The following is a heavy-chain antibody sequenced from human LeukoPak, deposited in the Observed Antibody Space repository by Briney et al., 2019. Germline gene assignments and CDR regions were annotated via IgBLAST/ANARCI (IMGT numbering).Heavy chain of an antibody. CDR1: GGSISSYY. CDR3: ARDSLLWFGELLTGNWFDP. J-gene: IGHJ5*02. CDR2: IYTSGST. V-gene: IGHV4-4*07. D-gene: IGHD3-10*01. Sequence: PSETLSLTCTVSGGSISSYYWSWIRQPAGKGLEWIGRIYTSGSTNYNPSLKSRVTMSVDTSKNQFSLKLSSVTAADTAVYYCARDSLLWFGELLTGNWFDPWGQGTLVTVSP.